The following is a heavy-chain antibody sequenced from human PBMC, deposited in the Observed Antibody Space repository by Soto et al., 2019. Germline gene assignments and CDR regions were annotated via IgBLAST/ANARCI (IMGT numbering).Heavy chain of an antibody. CDR3: ARAYYDSSGYYYYYYYGMDV. V-gene: IGHV4-30-4*01. CDR2: IYYSGST. J-gene: IGHJ6*02. Sequence: SETLSLTCTVSGGSISSGDYYWSWIRQPPGKGLEWIGYIYYSGSTYYNPSLKSRVTISVDTSKNQFSLKLSSVTAADTAVYYCARAYYDSSGYYYYYYYGMDVWGQGTTVTVSS. D-gene: IGHD3-22*01. CDR1: GGSISSGDYY.